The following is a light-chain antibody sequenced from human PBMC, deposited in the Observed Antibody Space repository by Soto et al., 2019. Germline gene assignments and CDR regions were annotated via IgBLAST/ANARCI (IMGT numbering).Light chain of an antibody. CDR2: DVS. Sequence: QSALTQPHSVSGSPGQSVTISCTGTSSDVGGYNYVSWYQQHPGKAPKLMIYDVSKRPSGVPDRFSGSKSGNTASLTISGLQAEDEADYYCCSYAGSYTYVFGTETKLTVL. CDR1: SSDVGGYNY. J-gene: IGLJ1*01. CDR3: CSYAGSYTYV. V-gene: IGLV2-11*01.